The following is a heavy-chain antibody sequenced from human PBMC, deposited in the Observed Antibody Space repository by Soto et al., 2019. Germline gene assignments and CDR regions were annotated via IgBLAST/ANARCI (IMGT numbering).Heavy chain of an antibody. CDR1: GFTFTNYW. CDR2: MNPDGSVK. CDR3: ARGTIGLSGKDY. V-gene: IGHV3-7*01. D-gene: IGHD6-19*01. J-gene: IGHJ4*02. Sequence: GGSLRLSCAASGFTFTNYWMSWVRQAPGNGLEWVANMNPDGSVKYYEDPVKGRFTISRDNAKNSLYLQIGSLRAEDTAVYFCARGTIGLSGKDYWGQGTLVTVSS.